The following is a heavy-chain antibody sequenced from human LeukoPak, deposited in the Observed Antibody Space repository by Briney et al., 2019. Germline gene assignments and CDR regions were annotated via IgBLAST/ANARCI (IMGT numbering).Heavy chain of an antibody. Sequence: GGSLRLSCAASGFTFSSYWMSWVRQAPGKGLEWVANIKQDGSEKYYVDSVKGRFTISRDNAKNTLYLQMNSLRAEDTAVYYCARDKEDSSGFPLGYWGQGTLVTVSS. J-gene: IGHJ4*02. CDR3: ARDKEDSSGFPLGY. CDR1: GFTFSSYW. D-gene: IGHD3-22*01. V-gene: IGHV3-7*01. CDR2: IKQDGSEK.